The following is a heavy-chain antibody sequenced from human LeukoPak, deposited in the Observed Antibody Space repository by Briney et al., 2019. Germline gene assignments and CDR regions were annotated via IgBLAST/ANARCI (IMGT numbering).Heavy chain of an antibody. CDR2: IPFDASNK. D-gene: IGHD3-3*01. CDR3: ARGSLYGNYVDY. J-gene: IGHJ4*02. Sequence: GGSLRLSCAASGFSFNTYGMHWVRQAPDKGLEWVAVIPFDASNKYYADSVRGRFTISRDNSKNTLYLQMNSLRPEDTAVYYCARGSLYGNYVDYWGQGTLVTVSS. V-gene: IGHV3-30*03. CDR1: GFSFNTYG.